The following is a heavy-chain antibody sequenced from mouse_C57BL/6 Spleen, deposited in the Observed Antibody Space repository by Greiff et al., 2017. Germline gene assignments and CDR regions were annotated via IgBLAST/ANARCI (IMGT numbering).Heavy chain of an antibody. D-gene: IGHD1-1*01. J-gene: IGHJ2*01. CDR3: ARHEEYYGSSPHFDY. CDR1: GYTFTEYT. Sequence: QVHVKQSGAELVKPGASVKLSCKASGYTFTEYTIHWVKQRSGQGLEWIGWFYPGSGSIKYNEKFKDKATLTADKSSSTVYMELSRLTSEDSAVYFCARHEEYYGSSPHFDYWGQGTTLTVSS. CDR2: FYPGSGSI. V-gene: IGHV1-62-2*01.